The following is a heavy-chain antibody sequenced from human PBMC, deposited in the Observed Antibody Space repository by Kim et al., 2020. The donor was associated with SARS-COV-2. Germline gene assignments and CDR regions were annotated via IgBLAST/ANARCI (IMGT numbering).Heavy chain of an antibody. CDR1: GGFLSPYY. V-gene: IGHV4-59*01. Sequence: SETLSLTCTVSGGFLSPYYWSWIRQPPGKGLEWIGYMHYSGRANYSPSLKSRVAISVDTSKNHFSLNLTSVTAADTAKYFCARFQHGSGSYLDPFDIWGQGTLVTVSS. J-gene: IGHJ3*02. D-gene: IGHD3-10*01. CDR2: MHYSGRA. CDR3: ARFQHGSGSYLDPFDI.